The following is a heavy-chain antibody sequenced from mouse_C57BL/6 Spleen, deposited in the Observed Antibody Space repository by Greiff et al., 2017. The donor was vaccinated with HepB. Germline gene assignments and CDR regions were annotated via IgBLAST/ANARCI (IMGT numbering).Heavy chain of an antibody. Sequence: EVQLQQSGPGMVKPSQSLSLTCTVTGYSITSGYDWHWIRHFPGNKLEWMGYISYSGSTNYNPSLKSRISITHDTSKNHFFLKLNSVTTEDTATYYCARGSGYSFAYWGQGTLVTVSA. V-gene: IGHV3-1*01. CDR1: GYSITSGYD. CDR3: ARGSGYSFAY. CDR2: ISYSGST. J-gene: IGHJ3*01. D-gene: IGHD2-3*01.